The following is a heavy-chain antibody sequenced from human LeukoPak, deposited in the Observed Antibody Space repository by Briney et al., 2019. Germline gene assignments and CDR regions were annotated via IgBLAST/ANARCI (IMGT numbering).Heavy chain of an antibody. CDR1: GFTFSSSY. D-gene: IGHD4-23*01. J-gene: IGHJ4*02. CDR2: IYGGGST. CDR3: ARRGDGGRSFDY. V-gene: IGHV3-53*01. Sequence: GGSLRLSCAASGFTFSSSYMNWVRQAPGKGLEWVSLIYGGGSTYYADSVKGRFTISRDNSKNTLYLQMNSLRAEDTAVYYCARRGDGGRSFDYWGQGTLVTVSS.